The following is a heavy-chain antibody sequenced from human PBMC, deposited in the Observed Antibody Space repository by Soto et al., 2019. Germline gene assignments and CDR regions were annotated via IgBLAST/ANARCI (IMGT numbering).Heavy chain of an antibody. CDR1: GGSISSSSYY. D-gene: IGHD3-22*01. J-gene: IGHJ4*02. V-gene: IGHV4-39*01. CDR3: ARLEPSLDSSGYYAPGYFDY. Sequence: SETLSLTCTVSGGSISSSSYYWGWIRQPPGKLLEWIGSIYYSGSTYYNPSLKSRVTISVDTSKNQFSLKLSSVTAADTAVYYCARLEPSLDSSGYYAPGYFDYWGQGTLVTVSS. CDR2: IYYSGST.